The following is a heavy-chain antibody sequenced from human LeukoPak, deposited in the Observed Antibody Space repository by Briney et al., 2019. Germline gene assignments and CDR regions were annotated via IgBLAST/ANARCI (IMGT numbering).Heavy chain of an antibody. CDR1: GFTFSTYG. CDR3: AKVHSSGYYFFVY. D-gene: IGHD3-22*01. Sequence: GGSLRLSCAASGFTFSTYGMHWVRQAPGKGLEWVAVISYDGSNEYYADSVKGRFTISRDNSKNTLYLQMSSLRAEDTAVYYCAKVHSSGYYFFVYWGQGTLVTVSS. V-gene: IGHV3-30*18. CDR2: ISYDGSNE. J-gene: IGHJ1*01.